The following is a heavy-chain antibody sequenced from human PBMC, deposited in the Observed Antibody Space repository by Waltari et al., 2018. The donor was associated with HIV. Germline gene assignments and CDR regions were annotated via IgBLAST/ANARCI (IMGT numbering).Heavy chain of an antibody. Sequence: EVQLVESGGGLVQPGGSLRLSCAASGFTFSSYDLHWVRQATGKGLAWVSAIGTAGDTYYPGSVKGRFTISRENAKNSLYLQMNSRRAEDTAVYYCARAVGYCSSTSCYESYYYGMDVWGQGTTVTVSS. V-gene: IGHV3-13*01. CDR3: ARAVGYCSSTSCYESYYYGMDV. J-gene: IGHJ6*02. D-gene: IGHD2-2*01. CDR2: IGTAGDT. CDR1: GFTFSSYD.